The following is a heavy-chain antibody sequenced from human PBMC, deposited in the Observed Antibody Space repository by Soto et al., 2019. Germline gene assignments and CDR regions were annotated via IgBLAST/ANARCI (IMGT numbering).Heavy chain of an antibody. V-gene: IGHV3-23*01. Sequence: GGSLRLSCAASGFTFNKHAMSWVRQAPGKGLEWVSGISDSSGYTYHADSVKGRFTISRDNSKNTLYLQMNSLRVEDTAVYYCAKDLGYFTTNWNYYFDYWGQGTLVTVSS. CDR3: AKDLGYFTTNWNYYFDY. J-gene: IGHJ4*02. CDR2: ISDSSGYT. CDR1: GFTFNKHA. D-gene: IGHD1-1*01.